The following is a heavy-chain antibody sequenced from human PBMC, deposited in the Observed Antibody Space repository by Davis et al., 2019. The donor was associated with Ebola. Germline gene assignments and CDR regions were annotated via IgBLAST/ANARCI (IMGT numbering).Heavy chain of an antibody. CDR2: IYYSGST. D-gene: IGHD6-13*01. Sequence: MPSETLSLTCTVSGGSISSSSYYWGWIRQPPGKGLEWIGSIYYSGSTYYNPSLKSRVTISVDPSTNQFSLKLSSVTAADTAVYYCARRGGSSWPFDYWGQGTLVTVSS. V-gene: IGHV4-39*01. CDR3: ARRGGSSWPFDY. CDR1: GGSISSSSYY. J-gene: IGHJ4*02.